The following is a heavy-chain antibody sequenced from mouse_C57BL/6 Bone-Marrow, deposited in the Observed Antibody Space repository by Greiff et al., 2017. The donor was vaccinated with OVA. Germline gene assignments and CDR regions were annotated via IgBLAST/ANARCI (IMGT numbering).Heavy chain of an antibody. V-gene: IGHV14-1*01. Sequence: VQLQQSGAELVRPGASVKLSCTASGFTIKDYYMHWVKQRPEQGLEWIGRIDPADGDTKYAPKFQGKATMTADTSSNPAYLQLSSLTSEDTAVYYCTPTPGLAYWGQGTLVTVSA. J-gene: IGHJ3*01. CDR3: TPTPGLAY. CDR2: IDPADGDT. CDR1: GFTIKDYY.